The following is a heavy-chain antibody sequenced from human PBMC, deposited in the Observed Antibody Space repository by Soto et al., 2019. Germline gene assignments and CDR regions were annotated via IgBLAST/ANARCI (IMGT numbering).Heavy chain of an antibody. CDR2: INAGNGNT. CDR1: GYTFTSYA. Sequence: QVQLVQSGAEVKKPGASVKVSCKASGYTFTSYAMHWVRQAPGQRLEWMGWINAGNGNTKYSPKFQGRVTITRDTSASTDYMELSSLRSEDTAVYYCARDLQADYWGHGTLVTVSS. CDR3: ARDLQADY. V-gene: IGHV1-3*01. J-gene: IGHJ4*01.